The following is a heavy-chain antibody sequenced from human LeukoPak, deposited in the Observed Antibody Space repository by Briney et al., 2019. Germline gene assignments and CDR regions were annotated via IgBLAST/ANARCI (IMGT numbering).Heavy chain of an antibody. CDR2: ISFDGRKN. V-gene: IGHV3-30*04. J-gene: IGHJ4*02. CDR3: ARGVELLTFDY. CDR1: GFIFSSHA. Sequence: GRSLRLSCAASGFIFSSHALHWVRQAPGKGLEWVAVISFDGRKNYYADSVKGRFTISRDNSKNTVYLQMNSLRAEDTAVFYCARGVELLTFDYWGQGTLVTVSS. D-gene: IGHD1-26*01.